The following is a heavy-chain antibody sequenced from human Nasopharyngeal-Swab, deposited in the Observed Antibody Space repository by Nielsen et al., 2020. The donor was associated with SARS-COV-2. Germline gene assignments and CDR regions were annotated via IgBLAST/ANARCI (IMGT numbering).Heavy chain of an antibody. CDR1: GGSFSGYY. J-gene: IGHJ4*02. CDR3: SAAGGNY. D-gene: IGHD6-13*01. CDR2: INHSGST. Sequence: SQTLSLTCAVYGGSFSGYYWSRIRQPPGKGLEWIGEINHSGSTNYNPSLKSRVTISVDTSKNQFSLKLSSVTAADTAVYYCSAAGGNYWGQGTLVTVSS. V-gene: IGHV4-34*01.